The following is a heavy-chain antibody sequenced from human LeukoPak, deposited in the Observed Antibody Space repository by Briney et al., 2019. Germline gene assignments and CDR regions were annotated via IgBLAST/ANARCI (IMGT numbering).Heavy chain of an antibody. V-gene: IGHV3-48*02. CDR1: GFTFSSYS. D-gene: IGHD3-9*01. Sequence: GGSLRLSCAASGFTFSSYSMNWVRQAPGKGLEWVSYISSSSSTIYYADSVKGRFPISRDNAKNSLYLQMNSLRDEDTAVYYCASFNRLGNYYYYYGMDVWDQGTTVTVSS. CDR2: ISSSSSTI. J-gene: IGHJ6*02. CDR3: ASFNRLGNYYYYYGMDV.